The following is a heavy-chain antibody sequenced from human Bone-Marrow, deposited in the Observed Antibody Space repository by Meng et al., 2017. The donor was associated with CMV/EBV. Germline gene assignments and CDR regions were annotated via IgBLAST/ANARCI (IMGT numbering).Heavy chain of an antibody. CDR3: GRSNNQLLSWIDP. J-gene: IGHJ5*02. Sequence: CAASGFTFSNYAMHWVRQAPGKGLEWVAVILYDGSNKYFADSMKGRFTISRDNSKNTLYLQMNSLRPEDTAVYYCGRSNNQLLSWIDPWGQGTLVTVSS. CDR2: ILYDGSNK. D-gene: IGHD2-2*01. V-gene: IGHV3-30-3*01. CDR1: GFTFSNYA.